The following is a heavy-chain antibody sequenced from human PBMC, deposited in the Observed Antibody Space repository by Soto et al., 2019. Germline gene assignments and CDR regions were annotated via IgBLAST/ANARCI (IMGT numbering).Heavy chain of an antibody. V-gene: IGHV3-74*01. CDR3: ARSLPGTYGAFDL. J-gene: IGHJ3*01. Sequence: EVQLVDSGGGLVQPGGSLRLSCAASEFTFRSYWMHWVRQSPGKGLVWVSRISGDGSSTNYADSVKGRFTISRDNAKTTVYLQIDSLRAEDTAVYYCARSLPGTYGAFDLWGQGTMVTVSS. D-gene: IGHD1-7*01. CDR2: ISGDGSST. CDR1: EFTFRSYW.